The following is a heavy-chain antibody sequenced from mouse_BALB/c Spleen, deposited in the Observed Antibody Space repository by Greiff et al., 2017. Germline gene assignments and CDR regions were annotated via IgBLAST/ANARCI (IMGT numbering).Heavy chain of an antibody. Sequence: EVQLQESGAELVKPGASVKLSCTASGFNIKDTYMHWVKQRPEQGLEWIGRIDPANGNTKYDPKFQGKATITADTSSNTAYLQLSSLTSEDTAVYYCARDGYEGYYAMDYWGQGTSFTVSS. V-gene: IGHV14-3*02. J-gene: IGHJ4*01. CDR2: IDPANGNT. D-gene: IGHD1-2*01. CDR3: ARDGYEGYYAMDY. CDR1: GFNIKDTY.